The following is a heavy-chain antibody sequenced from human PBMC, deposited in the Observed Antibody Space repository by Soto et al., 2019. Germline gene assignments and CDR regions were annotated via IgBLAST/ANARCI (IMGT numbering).Heavy chain of an antibody. Sequence: GASVKVSCKASGHTFTSYDINWVRQATGQGLEWMGWMNPNSGNTGYAQKFQGRVTMTRNTSISTAYMELSSLRSEDTAVYYCARSVYYDFWSGYLISDYYYYYMDVWGKGTTVTVSS. D-gene: IGHD3-3*01. V-gene: IGHV1-8*01. J-gene: IGHJ6*03. CDR1: GHTFTSYD. CDR3: ARSVYYDFWSGYLISDYYYYYMDV. CDR2: MNPNSGNT.